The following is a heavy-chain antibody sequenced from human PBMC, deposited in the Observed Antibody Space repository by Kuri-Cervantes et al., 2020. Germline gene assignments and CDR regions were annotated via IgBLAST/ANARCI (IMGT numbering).Heavy chain of an antibody. D-gene: IGHD5-18*01. V-gene: IGHV3-30*03. CDR3: ARAQGYSYGFSSGY. CDR2: ISYDGSNK. J-gene: IGHJ4*02. CDR1: GFTFSSYG. Sequence: GESLKISCAASGFTFSSYGMHWVRQAPGKGLEWVAVISYDGSNKYYADSVKGRFTISRDNSKNTLYLQMNSLRAEDTAVYYCARAQGYSYGFSSGYWGQGTLVTVSS.